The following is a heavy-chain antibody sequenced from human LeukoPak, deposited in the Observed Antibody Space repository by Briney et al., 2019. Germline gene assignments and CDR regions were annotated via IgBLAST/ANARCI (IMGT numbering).Heavy chain of an antibody. J-gene: IGHJ3*02. V-gene: IGHV3-30*14. D-gene: IGHD4-11*01. CDR1: GFTFSSYA. CDR2: ISYDGSNK. CDR3: ARDNDYRAFDI. Sequence: GRSLRLSCAASGFTFSSYAMHWVRQAPGKGLEWVAVISYDGSNKYYADSVKGRFTISRDNSKNTLYLQMNSLRAEDTAVYYCARDNDYRAFDIWGQGTMVTVSS.